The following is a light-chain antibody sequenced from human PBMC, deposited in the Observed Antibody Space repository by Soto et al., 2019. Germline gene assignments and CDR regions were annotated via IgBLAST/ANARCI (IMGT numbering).Light chain of an antibody. CDR1: QSVNRNY. J-gene: IGKJ4*01. CDR3: QQYGSSPLT. CDR2: GAS. Sequence: EIVLTQSPGTLSLSPGERATLSCRASQSVNRNYIAWYQQKPGQAPRLLFYGASSRATGIPDRFSGSGSGTDFTLTISRLEPEDFAVYYCQQYGSSPLTFGGGTKVDIK. V-gene: IGKV3-20*01.